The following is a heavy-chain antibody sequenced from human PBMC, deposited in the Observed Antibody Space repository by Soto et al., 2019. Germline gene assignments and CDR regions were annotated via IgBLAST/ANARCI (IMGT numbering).Heavy chain of an antibody. V-gene: IGHV3-33*01. J-gene: IGHJ4*02. Sequence: GGSLRLSCAASGFTFSSYGMHWVRQAPGKGLEWVAVIWYDGSNKHYADSVKGRFTISRDNSKNTLYLQMNSLRAEDTAVYYCARDSRDVDTARNLDYWGQGTLVTVSS. D-gene: IGHD5-18*01. CDR2: IWYDGSNK. CDR1: GFTFSSYG. CDR3: ARDSRDVDTARNLDY.